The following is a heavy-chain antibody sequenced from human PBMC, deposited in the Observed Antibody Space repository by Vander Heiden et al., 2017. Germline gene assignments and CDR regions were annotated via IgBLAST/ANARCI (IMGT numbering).Heavy chain of an antibody. D-gene: IGHD6-13*01. CDR3: DAADY. CDR2: ISRDGTAI. CDR1: GLTFSKYT. J-gene: IGHJ4*02. Sequence: EVQLVESGGGLVQPGRSLRLACTASGLTFSKYTMNWARQAPGKGLEWVSTISRDGTAIYYADSVRSRFTIARDNAKNSLYLQMGSLRAEDTAVYYCDAADYWGQGTLVTVSS. V-gene: IGHV3-21*02.